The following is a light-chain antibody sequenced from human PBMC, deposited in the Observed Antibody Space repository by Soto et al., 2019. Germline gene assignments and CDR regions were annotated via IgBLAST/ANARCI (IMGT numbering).Light chain of an antibody. V-gene: IGKV2-24*01. Sequence: DIVLTQTPLSSPVTLGQPASFSCRSSHSLVDSDGYTYLSWLHQRPGQPPRLLLYKVSSRFPGVPDRVSGSGAVTEFTLTLSRVEAEDVGVYYCMQSTHFPHTFAQGTKLEIK. CDR3: MQSTHFPHT. J-gene: IGKJ2*01. CDR2: KVS. CDR1: HSLVDSDGYTY.